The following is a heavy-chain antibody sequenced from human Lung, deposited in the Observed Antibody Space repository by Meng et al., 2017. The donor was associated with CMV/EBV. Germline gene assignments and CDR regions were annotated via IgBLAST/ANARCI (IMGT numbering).Heavy chain of an antibody. CDR2: INPNTGDT. J-gene: IGHJ4*02. D-gene: IGHD2-2*01. CDR3: ARGLGYCSTTSCYSDY. CDR1: GYTFTNYD. Sequence: SGYTFTNYDINWVRPATGQGLEWMGWINPNTGDTVYAQNFQGRITVTGDTSMTTVYMDLSSLTSEDTAVYYCARGLGYCSTTSCYSDYWGQGTLVTVSS. V-gene: IGHV1-8*03.